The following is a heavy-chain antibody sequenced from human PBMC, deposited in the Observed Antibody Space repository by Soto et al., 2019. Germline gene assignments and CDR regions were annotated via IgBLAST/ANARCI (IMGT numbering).Heavy chain of an antibody. Sequence: QVQLQESGPGLVKPSETLSLTCTVSGGSISSYYWYWIRQPPGKGLEWIGYVHYSGSTNYNPSLKSRVTISVDTPKNQFSLKLSSVTAADTAVYYCASGMSESVHYYMMDVWGQGTTVTVSS. CDR1: GGSISSYY. J-gene: IGHJ6*02. D-gene: IGHD3-10*02. V-gene: IGHV4-59*01. CDR3: ASGMSESVHYYMMDV. CDR2: VHYSGST.